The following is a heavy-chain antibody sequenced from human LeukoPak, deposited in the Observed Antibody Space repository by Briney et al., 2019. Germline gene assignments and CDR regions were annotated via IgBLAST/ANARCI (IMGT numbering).Heavy chain of an antibody. CDR1: GASISSHY. J-gene: IGHJ4*02. D-gene: IGHD3-10*01. Sequence: SETLSLTCTVSGASISSHYWGWIRQPPGKGPEWIASIYYSGSTYYNPSLKSRVTISVDTSKNQFSLGLSSVTAADTAVYYCARSRGSTTNKYYSDYWGQGTLVTVSS. V-gene: IGHV4-39*01. CDR2: IYYSGST. CDR3: ARSRGSTTNKYYSDY.